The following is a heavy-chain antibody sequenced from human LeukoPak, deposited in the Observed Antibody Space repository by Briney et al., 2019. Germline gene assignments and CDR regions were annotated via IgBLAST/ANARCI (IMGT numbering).Heavy chain of an antibody. CDR1: GFTVSSNY. CDR3: ARESYDSSGGHGLQH. Sequence: GGSLRLSCAASGFTVSSNYMSWVRQAPGKGLEWVSVMYSGGTTYYAGSVKGRFTISRDNSKNMLHLQMNSLRGEDTAVYYCARESYDSSGGHGLQHWGQGTLVTVSS. J-gene: IGHJ1*01. V-gene: IGHV3-53*01. D-gene: IGHD3-22*01. CDR2: MYSGGTT.